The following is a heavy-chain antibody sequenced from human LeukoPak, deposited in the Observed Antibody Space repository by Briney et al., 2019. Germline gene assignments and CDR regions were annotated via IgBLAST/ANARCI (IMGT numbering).Heavy chain of an antibody. CDR3: ARGRDGYGDNWFDP. CDR2: IYYSGST. V-gene: IGHV4-59*01. CDR1: GGSISSYY. Sequence: SETLSLTCTVSGGSISSYYWSWIRQPPGKGLEWIGYIYYSGSTNYNPSLKSRVTISVDTSKNQFSLKLSSVTAADTAVYYCARGRDGYGDNWFDPWGLGTLVTVSS. D-gene: IGHD5-24*01. J-gene: IGHJ5*02.